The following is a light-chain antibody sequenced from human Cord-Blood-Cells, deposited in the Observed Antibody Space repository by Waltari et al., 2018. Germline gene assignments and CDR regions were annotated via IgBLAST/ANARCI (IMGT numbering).Light chain of an antibody. CDR3: AAWDDSLSGVV. V-gene: IGLV1-47*01. CDR1: SSNIGSNY. CDR2: RNN. J-gene: IGLJ2*01. Sequence: QSVLTQPPSASGTPGQRVTISCSGSSSNIGSNYVYWYQQLPGTAPKLLIYRNNQRPSGVPCPFQGAKAGTSASLAIRGARSGDGAYYYWAAWDDSLSGVVFRGGTKLTVL.